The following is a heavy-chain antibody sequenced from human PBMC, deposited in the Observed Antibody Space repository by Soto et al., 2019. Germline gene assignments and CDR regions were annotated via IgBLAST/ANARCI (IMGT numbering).Heavy chain of an antibody. V-gene: IGHV4-39*01. J-gene: IGHJ5*02. Sequence: PSETLSLTCTVSGGSISSSSYYWGWIRQPPGKGLEWIGSIYYSGSTYYNPSLKSRVTISVDTSKNQFSLKLSSVTAADTAVYYCARRGTPNYYGSGSYNWFDPWGQGTLVTVSS. D-gene: IGHD3-10*01. CDR1: GGSISSSSYY. CDR3: ARRGTPNYYGSGSYNWFDP. CDR2: IYYSGST.